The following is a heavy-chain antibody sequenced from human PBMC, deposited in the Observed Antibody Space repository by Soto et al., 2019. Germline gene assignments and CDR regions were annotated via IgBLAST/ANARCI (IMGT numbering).Heavy chain of an antibody. D-gene: IGHD2-21*01. J-gene: IGHJ6*02. CDR2: IYSGGST. CDR1: GFTVSSNY. V-gene: IGHV3-53*01. CDR3: ARQPFADYYYYGMDV. Sequence: GGSLRLSCAASGFTVSSNYMSWVRQAPGKGLEWVSAIYSGGSTYYADSVKGRFTISRDNSKNTLYLQMNSLRAEDTAVYYCARQPFADYYYYGMDVWGQGTTVTVSS.